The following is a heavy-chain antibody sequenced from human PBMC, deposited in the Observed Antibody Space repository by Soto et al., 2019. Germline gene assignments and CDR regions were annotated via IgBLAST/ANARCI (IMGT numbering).Heavy chain of an antibody. CDR3: ARIQLAVAVSAWFDP. D-gene: IGHD6-13*01. J-gene: IGHJ5*02. CDR2: IDSSGEK. CDR1: GLSITDSVMG. V-gene: IGHV2-26*01. Sequence: QVTLKESGPVLVKPTETLTLRCTVSGLSITDSVMGVSWIRQPPGQPLEWLAHIDSSGEKSYRTFLKCRLAISKDTSKCQIDFTMTNMDPADTATYFCARIQLAVAVSAWFDPWGQGIPVTVSS.